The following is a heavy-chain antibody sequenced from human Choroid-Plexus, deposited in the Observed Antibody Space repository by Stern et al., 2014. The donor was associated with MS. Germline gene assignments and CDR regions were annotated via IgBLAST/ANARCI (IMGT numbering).Heavy chain of an antibody. J-gene: IGHJ4*02. Sequence: EVQLVESGGGSVKPGRSLRLSCAASGFTFDDCAMHWVRQAPGKGLEWVYGISWNSNNIGYADSVRGRFTISRDNAKNSLYLQMNGLRPEDTALYYCAKDISERHYYFDSWGEGTLVTVSS. V-gene: IGHV3-9*01. CDR3: AKDISERHYYFDS. CDR2: ISWNSNNI. D-gene: IGHD3-16*02. CDR1: GFTFDDCA.